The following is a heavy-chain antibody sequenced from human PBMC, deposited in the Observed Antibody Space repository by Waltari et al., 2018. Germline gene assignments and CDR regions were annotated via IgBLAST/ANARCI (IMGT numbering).Heavy chain of an antibody. CDR2: ISSSSSYI. V-gene: IGHV3-21*01. J-gene: IGHJ3*02. D-gene: IGHD1-26*01. CDR1: GFTFSSYS. CDR3: ARDLTSGSPNYAFDI. Sequence: EVQLVESGGGLVKPGGSLRLSCAASGFTFSSYSMNWVRQAPGKGLEWVSSISSSSSYIYYADSVKGRFTSSRDNAKNSLYRQMNSLRAEDTAVYYCARDLTSGSPNYAFDIWGQGTMVTVSS.